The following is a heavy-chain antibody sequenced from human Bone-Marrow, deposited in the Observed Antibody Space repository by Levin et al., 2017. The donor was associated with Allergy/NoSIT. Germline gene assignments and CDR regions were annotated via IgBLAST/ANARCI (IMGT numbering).Heavy chain of an antibody. V-gene: IGHV3-23*01. CDR1: GFTFSSFA. J-gene: IGHJ4*02. D-gene: IGHD3-22*01. CDR2: ISGSGVAT. Sequence: GGSLRLSCAASGFTFSSFAMSWVRQAPEKGLEWVSAISGSGVATFYADSVKGRFTISRDNSKNTLYLQMNSLRAEDTAIYFCAKDGLHYDDSSGYSDFWGQGTLVTVSS. CDR3: AKDGLHYDDSSGYSDF.